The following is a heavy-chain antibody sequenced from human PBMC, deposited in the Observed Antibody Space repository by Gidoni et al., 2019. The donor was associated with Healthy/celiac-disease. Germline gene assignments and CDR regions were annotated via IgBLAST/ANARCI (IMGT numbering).Heavy chain of an antibody. D-gene: IGHD6-13*01. J-gene: IGHJ4*02. Sequence: EVQLLASGGGLVQPGGSLRLSCAASGFTFRSYAMSWVRQAPGKGMEWVSAISGSGGSTYYADSVKGRFTISRDNSKNTLYLQMNSLRAEDTAVYYCAKDPNGYSSSWYFDYWGQGTLVTVSS. CDR2: ISGSGGST. CDR3: AKDPNGYSSSWYFDY. V-gene: IGHV3-23*01. CDR1: GFTFRSYA.